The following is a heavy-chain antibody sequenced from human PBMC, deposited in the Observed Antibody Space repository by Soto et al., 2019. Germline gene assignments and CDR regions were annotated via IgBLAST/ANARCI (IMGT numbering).Heavy chain of an antibody. CDR2: ISSSPSTI. Sequence: GGSLRLSCAASGFTFSSYSMNWVRQAPGKGLEWVSYISSSPSTINYADSVKGRFTISRGNAKNSLYLQMNSLRDEDTAVYYCARDAALYCGSTSCYTGVSYYGMDVWAKGPRSPSP. D-gene: IGHD2-2*02. J-gene: IGHJ6*02. V-gene: IGHV3-48*02. CDR1: GFTFSSYS. CDR3: ARDAALYCGSTSCYTGVSYYGMDV.